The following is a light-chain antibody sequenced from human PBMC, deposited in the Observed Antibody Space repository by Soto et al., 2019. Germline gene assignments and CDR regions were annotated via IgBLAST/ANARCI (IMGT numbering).Light chain of an antibody. Sequence: EIVMTQSPATLSVSPGERATLSCRASQSVSSNLAWYQQKPGQAPRLLIYGASTRATGIPARFSGSGSGTEFTLTISRLEPEDSAIYYCQQYVSWTFGQGTKVEIK. V-gene: IGKV3-15*01. CDR1: QSVSSN. J-gene: IGKJ1*01. CDR2: GAS. CDR3: QQYVSWT.